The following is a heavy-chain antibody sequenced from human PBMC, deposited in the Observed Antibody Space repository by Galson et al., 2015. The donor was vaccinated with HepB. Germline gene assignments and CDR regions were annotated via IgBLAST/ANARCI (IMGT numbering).Heavy chain of an antibody. D-gene: IGHD2-2*01. CDR2: IDPNSGGT. CDR1: GYTFTGYS. J-gene: IGHJ6*02. CDR3: ARPYCSSISCSSRYGLDV. Sequence: SVKVSCKASGYTFTGYSVHWVRQAPGQGLEWMGWIDPNSGGTNYAQKFQGRVTMTGDTSISTAYMELSRLRSDDTAVYYCARPYCSSISCSSRYGLDVWGQGTTVTVSS. V-gene: IGHV1-2*02.